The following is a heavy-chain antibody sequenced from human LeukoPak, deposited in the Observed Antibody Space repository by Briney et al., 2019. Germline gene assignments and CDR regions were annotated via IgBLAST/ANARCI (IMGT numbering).Heavy chain of an antibody. V-gene: IGHV1-69*04. J-gene: IGHJ3*02. CDR1: GGTFSRYA. Sequence: SVKVSCKASGGTFSRYAISWVRQAPRQGLEWMGRIIPILGIANYAQKFQGRVTITADKSTSTAYMELSSLRSEDTAVYYCARDSNGDYLPRWAFDIWGQGTMVTVSS. CDR3: ARDSNGDYLPRWAFDI. CDR2: IIPILGIA. D-gene: IGHD4-17*01.